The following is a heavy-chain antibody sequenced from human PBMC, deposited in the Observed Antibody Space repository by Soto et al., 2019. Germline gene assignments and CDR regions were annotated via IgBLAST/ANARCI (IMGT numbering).Heavy chain of an antibody. V-gene: IGHV3-48*02. CDR1: GFTFSSYS. Sequence: PGGSLRLSCAASGFTFSSYSMNWVRQAPGKGLEWVSYISSSSTIYYADSVKGRFTISRDNAKNSLYLQMNSLRDEDTAVYYCARSPATTYLGYWGQGTLVTVSS. J-gene: IGHJ4*02. D-gene: IGHD4-17*01. CDR2: ISSSSTI. CDR3: ARSPATTYLGY.